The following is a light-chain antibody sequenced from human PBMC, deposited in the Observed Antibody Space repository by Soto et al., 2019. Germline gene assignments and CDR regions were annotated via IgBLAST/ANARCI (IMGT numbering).Light chain of an antibody. Sequence: QSVLTQSASVSGSPGQSITISCTGTSSDVGGYNYVSWYQQHPGKAPKLMIYDVSNRPSGVSTRFSGSKSGNTASLTISGLQAEDEADYYCSSYTSSSTHYVFGTGTKLTVL. CDR1: SSDVGGYNY. CDR2: DVS. CDR3: SSYTSSSTHYV. J-gene: IGLJ1*01. V-gene: IGLV2-14*01.